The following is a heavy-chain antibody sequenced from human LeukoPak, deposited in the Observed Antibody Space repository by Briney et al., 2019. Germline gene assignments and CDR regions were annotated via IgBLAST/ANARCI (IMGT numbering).Heavy chain of an antibody. J-gene: IGHJ4*02. CDR3: ARDSRVFGSFDY. Sequence: GRSLRLSCAASGFTFSSYAMHWVRQAPGKGLEWVAVISYDGSNKYYADSVKGRFTISRDNSKNTLYLQINSLRAEDTAVYYCARDSRVFGSFDYWGQGTLVTVSS. D-gene: IGHD2-2*01. V-gene: IGHV3-30*01. CDR1: GFTFSSYA. CDR2: ISYDGSNK.